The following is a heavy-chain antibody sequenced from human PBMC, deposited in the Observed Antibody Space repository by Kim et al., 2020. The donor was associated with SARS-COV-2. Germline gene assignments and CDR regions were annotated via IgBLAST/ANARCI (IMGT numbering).Heavy chain of an antibody. CDR1: GYTFTSYA. CDR3: ARSELNRSGQYYYYYGMDV. D-gene: IGHD3-3*01. Sequence: ASVKVSCKASGYTFTSYAMHWVRQAPGQRLEWMGWINAGNGNTKYSQKFQGRVTITRDTSASTAYMELSSLRSEDTAVYYCARSELNRSGQYYYYYGMDVWGQGTTVTVSS. V-gene: IGHV1-3*01. CDR2: INAGNGNT. J-gene: IGHJ6*02.